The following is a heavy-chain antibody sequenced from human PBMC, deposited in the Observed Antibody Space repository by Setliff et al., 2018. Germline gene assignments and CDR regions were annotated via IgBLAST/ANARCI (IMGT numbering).Heavy chain of an antibody. D-gene: IGHD2-2*01. CDR2: MNPNSGNT. V-gene: IGHV1-8*03. CDR3: ARGPGCSSTTSCYYFDY. CDR1: GYTFTGYY. Sequence: ASVKVSCKASGYTFTGYYMHWVRQAPGQGLEWMGWMNPNSGNTGYAQKFQGRVTITRNTSISTAYMELSSLRSEDTAVYYCARGPGCSSTTSCYYFDYWGQGAQVTVSS. J-gene: IGHJ4*02.